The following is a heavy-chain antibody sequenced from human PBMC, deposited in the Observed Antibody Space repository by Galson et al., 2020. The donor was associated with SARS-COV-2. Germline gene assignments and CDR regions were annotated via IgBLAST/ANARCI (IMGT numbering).Heavy chain of an antibody. CDR3: AREKVGVTTSFDI. V-gene: IGHV3-48*01. CDR2: ISNSGSTI. Sequence: GGSLRLSCEASGFTFSSYSMNWVRQAPGKGLEWVSFISNSGSTIYYEDSMKGRFTISRDNAKNSLYLQMNSLRAEDTAVYYCAREKVGVTTSFDIWGQGTVVTVSS. CDR1: GFTFSSYS. J-gene: IGHJ3*02. D-gene: IGHD1-26*01.